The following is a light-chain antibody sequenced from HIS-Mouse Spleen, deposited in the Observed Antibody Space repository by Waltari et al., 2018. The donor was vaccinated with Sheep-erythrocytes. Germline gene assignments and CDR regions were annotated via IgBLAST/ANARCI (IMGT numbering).Light chain of an antibody. CDR2: QDS. V-gene: IGLV3-1*01. J-gene: IGLJ2*01. Sequence: SYELTQPPSMSVSPGQPAIIPCSGDKLGDKYACWYQQKPGQSPVLVIYQDSKRPSGIPERFSGSNSGNTATLTISGTQAMDEADYYCQAWDSSTAVFGGGTKLTVL. CDR3: QAWDSSTAV. CDR1: KLGDKY.